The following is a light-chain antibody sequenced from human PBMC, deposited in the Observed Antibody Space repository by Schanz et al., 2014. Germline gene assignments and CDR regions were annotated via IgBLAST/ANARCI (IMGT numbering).Light chain of an antibody. V-gene: IGLV2-14*02. J-gene: IGLJ3*02. CDR1: SSDVASYKL. CDR2: EVT. CDR3: SSFAGSAGWV. Sequence: QSALIQPASVSGSPGQSITISCTGTSSDVASYKLVSWYQQHPGKAPKLMIYEVTKRPSGVPDRYSGSKSGNTASLTVSGLQVDDEADYYCSSFAGSAGWVFGGGTKLTVL.